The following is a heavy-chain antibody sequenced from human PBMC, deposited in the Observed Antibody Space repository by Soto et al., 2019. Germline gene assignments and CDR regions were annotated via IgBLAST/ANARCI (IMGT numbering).Heavy chain of an antibody. Sequence: SETLSLTCAVSGGSIGSSNWWSWVRQPPGKGLEWIGSFYYSESTYYNPSLKSRVIISVDTSKNQFSLKLSSVTAADTAVYYCATITIFGVVPNSFDYWGQGTLVPVSS. CDR2: FYYSEST. V-gene: IGHV4-39*01. CDR3: ATITIFGVVPNSFDY. D-gene: IGHD3-3*01. J-gene: IGHJ4*02. CDR1: GGSIGSSNW.